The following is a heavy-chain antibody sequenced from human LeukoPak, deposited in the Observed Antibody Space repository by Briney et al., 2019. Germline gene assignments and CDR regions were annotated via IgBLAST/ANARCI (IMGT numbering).Heavy chain of an antibody. CDR3: ARGYSYGPVYYYGMDV. CDR1: GFTFSSYA. V-gene: IGHV3-30-3*01. CDR2: ISYDGSNK. J-gene: IGHJ6*02. Sequence: GGSLRLSCAASGFTFSSYAMHWVRQAPGKGLEWVAVISYDGSNKYYADPVKGRFTISRDNSKNTLYLQMNSLRAEDTAVYYCARGYSYGPVYYYGMDVWGQGTTVTVSS. D-gene: IGHD5-18*01.